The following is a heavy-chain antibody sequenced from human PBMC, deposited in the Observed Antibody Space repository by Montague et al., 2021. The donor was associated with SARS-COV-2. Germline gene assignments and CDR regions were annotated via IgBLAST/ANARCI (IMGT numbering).Heavy chain of an antibody. V-gene: IGHV3-23*03. J-gene: IGHJ5*01. CDR3: AKVGDILVGYSLKYIDA. CDR2: IHSAGRGT. D-gene: IGHD3-16*01. Sequence: SLRLSCAASGFTFSNSPMSWVRQAPGKGLDWVSVIHSAGRGTYYADSVQGRFTISRDNLKNTVYLQMNSLRDVDTALYYCAKVGDILVGYSLKYIDAWGQGTLVVVSS. CDR1: GFTFSNSP.